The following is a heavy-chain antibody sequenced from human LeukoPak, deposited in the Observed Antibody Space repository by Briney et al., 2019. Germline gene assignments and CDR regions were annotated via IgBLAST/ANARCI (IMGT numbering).Heavy chain of an antibody. D-gene: IGHD1-7*01. CDR3: AKGLRKYNWNYSSNWCDP. CDR1: GGSLSGYY. V-gene: IGHV4-34*01. CDR2: INHSGSN. Sequence: PSETLSLTCAVYGGSLSGYYWSWIRQPPGKGLEWIGEINHSGSNNYNPSLKSRVTISVDTSKNQFSLKLSSVTAADTAVYYCAKGLRKYNWNYSSNWCDPWGQGTLVTVSS. J-gene: IGHJ5*02.